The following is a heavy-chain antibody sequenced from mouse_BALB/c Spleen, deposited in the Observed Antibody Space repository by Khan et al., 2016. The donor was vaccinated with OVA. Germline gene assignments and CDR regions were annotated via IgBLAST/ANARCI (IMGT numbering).Heavy chain of an antibody. Sequence: DVQLVESGGDLVKPGGSLKLSCAASGFTFSTYGMSWVRQTPDRRLEWVATVSTGGSYTYYPDSVRGRFTISRDNAKNTLYLQMNSLNSEDTAMFYCTRLAYYYDSEGFAYWGQGTLVTVSA. CDR2: VSTGGSYT. V-gene: IGHV5-6*01. CDR3: TRLAYYYDSEGFAY. D-gene: IGHD1-1*01. J-gene: IGHJ3*01. CDR1: GFTFSTYG.